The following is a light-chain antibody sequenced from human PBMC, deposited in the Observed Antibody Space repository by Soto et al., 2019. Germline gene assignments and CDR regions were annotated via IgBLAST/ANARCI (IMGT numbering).Light chain of an antibody. J-gene: IGKJ4*01. Sequence: DIRMTQSPSSLSASVGDRVTITCRASQSISSFLNWYQQKPGKAPKLLIYAASSLQSGVPSRFNGSGSGTHFTLTISSLQPEDFATYYCQQSHSTPLTFGGGTKVEIK. CDR2: AAS. CDR3: QQSHSTPLT. CDR1: QSISSF. V-gene: IGKV1-39*01.